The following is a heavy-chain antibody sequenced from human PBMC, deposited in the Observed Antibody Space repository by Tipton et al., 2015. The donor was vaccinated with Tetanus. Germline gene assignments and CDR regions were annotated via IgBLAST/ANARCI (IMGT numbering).Heavy chain of an antibody. CDR3: ARIGWPQQNKPAFDL. Sequence: TLSLTCTVSGGSISTYYCSWVRQPPARGLERIGNVHNSWSTKYSPSPRSRVTLSVDTSKNQFSLKLSAVTAADTAVYYCARIGWPQQNKPAFDLWGQGTRVPVSP. J-gene: IGHJ3*01. D-gene: IGHD6-19*01. CDR1: GGSISTYY. CDR2: VHNSWST. V-gene: IGHV4-59*01.